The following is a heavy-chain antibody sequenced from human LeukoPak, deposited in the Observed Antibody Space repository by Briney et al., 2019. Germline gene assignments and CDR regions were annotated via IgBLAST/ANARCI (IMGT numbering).Heavy chain of an antibody. J-gene: IGHJ4*02. Sequence: GGSLRLSCAASGFTFNSYGMHWVRQAAGKGLEWVAVIWYDGSSKYYAASVKGRFTISRDNSKNTLYLQMNSLRAEDTAVYYCARSVDFWSGYQDYWGQGTLVTVSS. CDR2: IWYDGSSK. D-gene: IGHD3-3*01. V-gene: IGHV3-33*01. CDR1: GFTFNSYG. CDR3: ARSVDFWSGYQDY.